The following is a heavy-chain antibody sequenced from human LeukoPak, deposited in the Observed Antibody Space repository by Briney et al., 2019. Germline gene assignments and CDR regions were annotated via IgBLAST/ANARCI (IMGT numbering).Heavy chain of an antibody. CDR2: ISTSVSTT. CDR1: GFTFSSYE. D-gene: IGHD2-21*01. J-gene: IGHJ4*02. CDR3: ARYGRLGGESFDY. V-gene: IGHV3-48*03. Sequence: PGGSLRLSCAASGFTFSSYEMNWVRQAPGKGLEWVSYISTSVSTTYYADSVKGRFTISRDNGKNSLYLHMSSLGDEDTAAYYCARYGRLGGESFDYWGQGTLVTVSS.